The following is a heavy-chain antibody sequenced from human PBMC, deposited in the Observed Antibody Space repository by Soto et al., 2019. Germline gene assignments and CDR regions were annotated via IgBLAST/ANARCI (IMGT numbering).Heavy chain of an antibody. D-gene: IGHD3-10*01. Sequence: QVQRVQSGTEMKKPGASVKVSCKASGYTFTAYGMNWVRQAPGQGLEWMGWISNYNGNTNYAQRFQGRVTMTTDTSTTTAYMELRSLRSDDTAVYYCTRTHGELRGSGSNEYWGQGTLVTVSS. CDR2: ISNYNGNT. J-gene: IGHJ4*02. CDR1: GYTFTAYG. V-gene: IGHV1-18*01. CDR3: TRTHGELRGSGSNEY.